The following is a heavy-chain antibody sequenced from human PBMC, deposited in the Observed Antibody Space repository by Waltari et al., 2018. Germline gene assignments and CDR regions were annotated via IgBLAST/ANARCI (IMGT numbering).Heavy chain of an antibody. J-gene: IGHJ5*02. CDR3: VRVQCSSTSCWYNWFDP. Sequence: QVQLQESGPGLVKPSETLSLTCAVSGYSISSGYYWGWIRQPPGKGLEWIGNIYHSGSTYYNPSLKSRVTISVDTSKNQFSLKLSSVTAADTAVYYCVRVQCSSTSCWYNWFDPWGQGTLVTVSS. CDR2: IYHSGST. CDR1: GYSISSGYY. V-gene: IGHV4-38-2*01. D-gene: IGHD2-2*01.